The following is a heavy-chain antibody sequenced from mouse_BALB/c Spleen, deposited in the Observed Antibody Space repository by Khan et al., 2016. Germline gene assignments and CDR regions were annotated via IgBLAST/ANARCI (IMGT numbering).Heavy chain of an antibody. V-gene: IGHV2-9*02. CDR2: IWAGGSN. CDR1: GFSLTSYG. CDR3: DRLEDI. D-gene: IGHD1-3*01. Sequence: QVQLKESGPGLAAPSQSLSITCTVSGFSLTSYGVHWVRQPPGQGLEWLGVIWAGGSNNYNSAQMSRLSIRKDNSYSRVFLKLNSMQTDDNAMDYCDRLEDIWGQGTTLTVSS. J-gene: IGHJ2*01.